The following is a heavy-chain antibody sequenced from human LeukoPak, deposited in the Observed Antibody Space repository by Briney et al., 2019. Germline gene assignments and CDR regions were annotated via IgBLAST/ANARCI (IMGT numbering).Heavy chain of an antibody. CDR2: ITSNGNTI. D-gene: IGHD3-22*01. J-gene: IGHJ2*01. Sequence: MTGGSLRLSCTASGFPFINYGMSWVRQAPGKGLEWVSYITSNGNTIYYADSVKGRFTISRDSAKNSLYLQMNSLRADDTAVYYCARMARALVVSWYFDLWGRGTLVTVSS. CDR1: GFPFINYG. CDR3: ARMARALVVSWYFDL. V-gene: IGHV3-11*01.